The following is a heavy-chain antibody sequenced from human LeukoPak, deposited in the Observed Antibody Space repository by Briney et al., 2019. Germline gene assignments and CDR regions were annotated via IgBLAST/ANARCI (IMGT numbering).Heavy chain of an antibody. CDR1: GFTVSSNY. J-gene: IGHJ4*02. CDR2: IIGSGGYT. CDR3: VKQRGIYLDFDY. V-gene: IGHV3-23*01. Sequence: GGSLRLSCAASGFTVSSNYMSWVRQAPGKGLEWVSAIIGSGGYTYYADSVKGRFTISRDNSKNTLSLQMDSLRAEDTAVYYCVKQRGIYLDFDYWGQGTLVTVSS. D-gene: IGHD1-26*01.